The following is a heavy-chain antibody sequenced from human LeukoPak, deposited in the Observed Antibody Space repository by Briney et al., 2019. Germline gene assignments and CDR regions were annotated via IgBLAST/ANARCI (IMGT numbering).Heavy chain of an antibody. CDR1: GFTFSSYA. V-gene: IGHV3-23*01. Sequence: GGSLRLSSADSGFTFSSYAMSWVRQAPGKGLEWVSVIGGSGGSTYYADSVTGRFTISRDNSKNTLYLQMNSLRAEDTAVYYCAKEIYGDSTGGRFQYWGQGTLVTVSS. CDR2: IGGSGGST. CDR3: AKEIYGDSTGGRFQY. D-gene: IGHD4-17*01. J-gene: IGHJ1*01.